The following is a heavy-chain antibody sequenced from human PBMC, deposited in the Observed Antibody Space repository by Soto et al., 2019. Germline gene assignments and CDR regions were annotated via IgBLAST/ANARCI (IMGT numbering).Heavy chain of an antibody. CDR2: INGRDGAI. CDR1: GFSFSVYS. V-gene: IGHV3-48*02. D-gene: IGHD3-3*02. Sequence: GGSLRLSCAASGFSFSVYSMNWVRQAPGKGLEWVSSINGRDGAINYVDSVKGRFTISIDIAENSLYLQMNSLRDEDTAVYFCARDHLWAFDYWGQGVLVTVSS. CDR3: ARDHLWAFDY. J-gene: IGHJ4*02.